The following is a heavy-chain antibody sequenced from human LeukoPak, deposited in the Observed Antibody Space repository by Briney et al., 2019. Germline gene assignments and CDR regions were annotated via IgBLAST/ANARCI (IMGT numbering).Heavy chain of an antibody. D-gene: IGHD1-26*01. CDR3: ASASSERRVYYFDY. J-gene: IGHJ4*02. V-gene: IGHV1-2*02. CDR2: INPNSGGT. CDR1: GYTFTGYY. Sequence: GATVKVSCKASGYTFTGYYMHWVRQAPGQGPEWVGWINPNSGGTNYAQKFQGRVTMTRDTSISTAYMELSRLRSDDTAVYYCASASSERRVYYFDYWGQGTLVTVSS.